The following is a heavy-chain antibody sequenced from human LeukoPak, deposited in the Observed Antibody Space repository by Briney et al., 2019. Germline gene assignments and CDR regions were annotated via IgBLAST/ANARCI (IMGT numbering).Heavy chain of an antibody. CDR1: GFTFRSYE. V-gene: IGHV3-48*03. J-gene: IGHJ4*02. CDR2: IGSGGINM. CDR3: VRDPTDSESDGNFDH. D-gene: IGHD4-11*01. Sequence: GGSLRLSCVGSGFTFRSYEMNWVRQAPGKGLEWVSYIGSGGINMRYADSVKGRFTISRDDAKNSLYLQMNSLRAEDTAVYYCVRDPTDSESDGNFDHWGQGTPVTVSS.